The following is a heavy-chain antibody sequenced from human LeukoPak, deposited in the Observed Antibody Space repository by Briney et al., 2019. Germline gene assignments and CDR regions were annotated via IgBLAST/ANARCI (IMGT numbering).Heavy chain of an antibody. Sequence: PSETLSLTCTVSGGSISSYYWSWIRQPPGKGLEWIGYIYYSGSTYYNPSLKSRVTISVDTPKNQFSLKLSSVTAADTAVYYCAREEVVVAATRSGGAFDYWGQGTLVTVSS. D-gene: IGHD2-15*01. CDR2: IYYSGST. V-gene: IGHV4-59*12. J-gene: IGHJ4*02. CDR3: AREEVVVAATRSGGAFDY. CDR1: GGSISSYY.